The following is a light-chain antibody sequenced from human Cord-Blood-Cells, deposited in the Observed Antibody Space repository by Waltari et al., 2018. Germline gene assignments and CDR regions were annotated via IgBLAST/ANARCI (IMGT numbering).Light chain of an antibody. Sequence: QSALTQPRSVSGSPGQSVTISCTGTSSDVGGYNYVSWYQQHPGTAPKRMIYDVSQRPSGVPDRFSGSKSGNTASLTISGLQDEDEADYYCCSYAGSYTWVFGGGTKLTVL. CDR2: DVS. V-gene: IGLV2-11*01. CDR1: SSDVGGYNY. CDR3: CSYAGSYTWV. J-gene: IGLJ3*02.